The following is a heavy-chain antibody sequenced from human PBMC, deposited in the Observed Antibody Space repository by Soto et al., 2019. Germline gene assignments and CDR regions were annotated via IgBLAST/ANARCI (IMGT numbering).Heavy chain of an antibody. Sequence: GGSLRLSCAASGFTFSSYGMHWVRQAPGKGLEWMAVIWYDGSNKYYADSVKGRFTISRDNSKNTLYLQMNSLRAEDTAVYYCARDSGILLVTTGFDYWGQGTLVTVSS. V-gene: IGHV3-33*01. D-gene: IGHD2-21*02. J-gene: IGHJ4*02. CDR3: ARDSGILLVTTGFDY. CDR1: GFTFSSYG. CDR2: IWYDGSNK.